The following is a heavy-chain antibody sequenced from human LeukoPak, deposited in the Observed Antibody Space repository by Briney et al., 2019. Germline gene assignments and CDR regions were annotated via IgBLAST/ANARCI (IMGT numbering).Heavy chain of an antibody. J-gene: IGHJ4*02. CDR3: ARGPLYYYGSGSYYY. CDR2: INHSGST. Sequence: PSETLSLTCAVYGGSFSGYYWSWIRQPPGKGLEWIGEINHSGSTNYNPSLKRRVTISVDTSKNQFSLKLSSVTAADTAVYYCARGPLYYYGSGSYYYWGQGTLVTVSS. D-gene: IGHD3-10*01. V-gene: IGHV4-34*01. CDR1: GGSFSGYY.